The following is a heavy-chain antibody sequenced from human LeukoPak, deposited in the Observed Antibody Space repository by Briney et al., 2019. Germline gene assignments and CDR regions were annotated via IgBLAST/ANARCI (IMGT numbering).Heavy chain of an antibody. CDR3: ARSQTGGTFDY. CDR2: TYYRSKWSS. V-gene: IGHV6-1*01. Sequence: SQALSLTCAISGDSVSSKSAAWNWMRQSPSRGLEWLGWTYYRSKWSSGHAEYVKSRITINPDTSKNQFSLQLKSLTPEDTAVYYCARSQTGGTFDYCGQGALATVSS. CDR1: GDSVSSKSAA. D-gene: IGHD1-26*01. J-gene: IGHJ4*02.